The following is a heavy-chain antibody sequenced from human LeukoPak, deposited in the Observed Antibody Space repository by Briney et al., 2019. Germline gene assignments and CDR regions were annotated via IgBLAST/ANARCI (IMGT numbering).Heavy chain of an antibody. CDR2: INPNSGGT. CDR3: AREVVPNYFDY. CDR1: GYTFTGYY. J-gene: IGHJ4*02. V-gene: IGHV1-2*02. Sequence: ASVKVSCKASGYTFTGYYMHWVRQAPGQGLEWMGWINPNSGGTNYAQKFQGRVTITADKSTSTAYMELSSLRSEDTAVYYCAREVVPNYFDYWGQGTLVTVSS.